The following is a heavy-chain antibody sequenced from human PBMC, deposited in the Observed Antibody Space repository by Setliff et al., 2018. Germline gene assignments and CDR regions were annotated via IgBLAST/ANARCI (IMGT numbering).Heavy chain of an antibody. D-gene: IGHD3-22*01. CDR1: GATFSSYA. CDR2: IIPIFGTA. CDR3: ARAPSSTVINWFDP. Sequence: SVKVSCKASGATFSSYAISWVRQAPGQGLEWMGRIIPIFGTANYAQKFQGRVTITADKSTSTAYMELSSLRSEDTAVYHCARAPSSTVINWFDPWGQGTLVTVSS. J-gene: IGHJ5*02. V-gene: IGHV1-69*06.